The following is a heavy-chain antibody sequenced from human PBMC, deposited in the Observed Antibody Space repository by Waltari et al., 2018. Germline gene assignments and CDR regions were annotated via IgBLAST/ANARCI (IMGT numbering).Heavy chain of an antibody. Sequence: QVQLVQSGAEVKKPGASVKVSCKASGYTFTSYAMHWVRQAPGQRLEWMGWINAGNGNTKYSQEFQGRVTITRDTSASTAYMELSSLRSEDMAVYYCARDPDYPIDSSSWYDAFDIWGQGTMVTVSS. CDR1: GYTFTSYA. CDR2: INAGNGNT. CDR3: ARDPDYPIDSSSWYDAFDI. D-gene: IGHD6-13*01. J-gene: IGHJ3*02. V-gene: IGHV1-3*03.